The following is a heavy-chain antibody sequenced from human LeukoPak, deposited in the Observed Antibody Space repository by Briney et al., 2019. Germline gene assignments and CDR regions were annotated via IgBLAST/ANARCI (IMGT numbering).Heavy chain of an antibody. Sequence: TLSLTCTVSGGCISSGGYYWSWIRQHPGKGLEWIGYIYYSGSTYYNPSLKSRVTISVDTSKNQFSLKLSSVTAADTAVYYCARGHIVVVPAANGGWFDPWGQGTLVTVSS. CDR2: IYYSGST. CDR3: ARGHIVVVPAANGGWFDP. CDR1: GGCISSGGYY. D-gene: IGHD2-2*01. V-gene: IGHV4-31*03. J-gene: IGHJ5*02.